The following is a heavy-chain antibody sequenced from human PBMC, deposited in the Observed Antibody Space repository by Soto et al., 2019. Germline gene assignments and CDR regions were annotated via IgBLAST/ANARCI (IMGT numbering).Heavy chain of an antibody. CDR1: GGSFSGYY. CDR3: ARRYYLKSITIFGVVTDWWFDP. Sequence: LSLTCAVYGGSFSGYYWSWIRQPPGKGLEWIGEINHSGSTNYNPSLKSRVTISVDTSKNQFSLKLSSVTAADTAVYYCARRYYLKSITIFGVVTDWWFDPWGQGTLVTVSS. CDR2: INHSGST. D-gene: IGHD3-3*01. V-gene: IGHV4-34*01. J-gene: IGHJ5*02.